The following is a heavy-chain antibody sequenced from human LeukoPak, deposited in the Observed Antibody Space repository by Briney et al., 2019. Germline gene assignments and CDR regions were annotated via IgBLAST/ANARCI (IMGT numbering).Heavy chain of an antibody. CDR1: GFIFSDYS. J-gene: IGHJ6*02. V-gene: IGHV3-48*01. Sequence: GGSLRLSCAASGFIFSDYSMNWLRQAPGKGLEWISYISSASATVYYADSVKGRFTISGDNAKNSLYLLMDSLRAEDTAVYYCAKNSPTIFPAAGVWGQGTTVIVSS. D-gene: IGHD3-3*01. CDR3: AKNSPTIFPAAGV. CDR2: ISSASATV.